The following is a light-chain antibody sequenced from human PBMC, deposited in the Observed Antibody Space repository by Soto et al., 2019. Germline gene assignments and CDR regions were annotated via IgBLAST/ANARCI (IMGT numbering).Light chain of an antibody. J-gene: IGKJ1*01. V-gene: IGKV1-5*03. CDR1: QTINSW. CDR2: RAS. CDR3: QQYNNYWT. Sequence: DIPMTQSPSTLSASVGDRVTITCRASQTINSWLAWYQQRPGKAPKLLIYRASSLQSGVPSRFSGSGSGTEFTLTISILQPDDFATYDCQQYNNYWTFGQGTKVEIK.